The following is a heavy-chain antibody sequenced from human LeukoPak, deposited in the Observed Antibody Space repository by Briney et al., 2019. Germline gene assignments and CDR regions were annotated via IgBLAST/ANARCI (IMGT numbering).Heavy chain of an antibody. D-gene: IGHD2-8*01. CDR2: IYYSGST. CDR3: ASLPYCTNGVCYTGFGDY. V-gene: IGHV4-39*01. J-gene: IGHJ4*02. CDR1: GGSISSSSYY. Sequence: MASETLALTCTVSGGSISSSSYYWGWIRQPPGKGLEWIGSIYYSGSTYYNPSLKSRVTISVDTSKNQFSLKLSSVTAADTAVYYCASLPYCTNGVCYTGFGDYWGQGTLVTVSS.